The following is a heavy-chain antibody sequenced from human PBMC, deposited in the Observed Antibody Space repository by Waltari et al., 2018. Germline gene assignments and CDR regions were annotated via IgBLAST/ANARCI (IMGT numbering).Heavy chain of an antibody. CDR1: GFTFPVYA. Sequence: DVKLLESGGGSVQRGGSLRLSCAASGFTFPVYAMIWVRQAPGKGLEWVSAVSGSGNGTFYADSVKGRFSISRDNFNNALYLQMNSLRDDDTAVYYCVKDGTTGYIYGKAFDLWGQGTLVTVSS. V-gene: IGHV3-23*01. CDR2: VSGSGNGT. CDR3: VKDGTTGYIYGKAFDL. D-gene: IGHD5-18*01. J-gene: IGHJ4*02.